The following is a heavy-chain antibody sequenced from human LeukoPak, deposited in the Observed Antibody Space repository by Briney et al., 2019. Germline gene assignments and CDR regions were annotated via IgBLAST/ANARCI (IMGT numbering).Heavy chain of an antibody. D-gene: IGHD4-23*01. CDR3: ARGATVVTLNWFDP. J-gene: IGHJ5*02. Sequence: SETLSLTCAVYGGSFSRYYWSWLRQPPGKGLEWIGEINHSGSTNYNPSLKSRVTISVDTSKNQFSLKLSSVTAADTAAYYCARGATVVTLNWFDPWGQGTLVTVSS. CDR2: INHSGST. V-gene: IGHV4-34*01. CDR1: GGSFSRYY.